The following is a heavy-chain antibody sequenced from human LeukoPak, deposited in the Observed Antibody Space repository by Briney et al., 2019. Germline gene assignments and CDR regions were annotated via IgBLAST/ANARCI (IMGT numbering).Heavy chain of an antibody. Sequence: GASVKVSCKASGYTFTSYYMHWVRQAPGQGLEWMGIINPSGGSTSYAQKFQGRVTMTRDTSTSTVYMELSSLRSEDTAVYYCASPGYGGNSDRFHYYYGMDVWGQGTTVTVSS. CDR2: INPSGGST. J-gene: IGHJ6*02. CDR3: ASPGYGGNSDRFHYYYGMDV. D-gene: IGHD4-23*01. V-gene: IGHV1-46*01. CDR1: GYTFTSYY.